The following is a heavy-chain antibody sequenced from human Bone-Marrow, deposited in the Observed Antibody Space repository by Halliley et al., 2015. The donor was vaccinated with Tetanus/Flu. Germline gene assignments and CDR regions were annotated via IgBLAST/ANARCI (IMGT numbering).Heavy chain of an antibody. D-gene: IGHD4-4*01. CDR3: AKGPTTTVYGWLDP. CDR2: ISFDGSNK. Sequence: AFISFDGSNKHYADSVKGRFPISRDNSKNTVYLEMNSLRAEDTAVYYCAKGPTTTVYGWLDPWGQGTLVTVSS. J-gene: IGHJ5*02. V-gene: IGHV3-30*18.